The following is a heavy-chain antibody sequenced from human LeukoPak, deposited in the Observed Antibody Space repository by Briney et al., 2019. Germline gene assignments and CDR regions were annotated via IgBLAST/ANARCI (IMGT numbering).Heavy chain of an antibody. V-gene: IGHV4-4*02. J-gene: IGHJ3*02. CDR1: GGSISTNNW. D-gene: IGHD3-10*01. Sequence: SETLSLTCVVSGGSISTNNWWSWVRQPPGKGLEWIGEVYHTGGTNYNPSLRSRVTISLDTSRNQFSLKLNSVTAADTAVYYCAKSNGYGLVDIWGQGTMVTVSS. CDR2: VYHTGGT. CDR3: AKSNGYGLVDI.